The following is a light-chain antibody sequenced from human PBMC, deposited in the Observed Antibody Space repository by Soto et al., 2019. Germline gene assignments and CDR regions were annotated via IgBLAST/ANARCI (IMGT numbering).Light chain of an antibody. CDR3: QQYDRSPRT. V-gene: IGKV3-20*01. CDR2: GAS. CDR1: QSVSSSY. Sequence: DIVLTQSPGTLSLSPGERATLSCRASQSVSSSYLAWYQQKPGQAPRLLIYGASIRATGIPDRFSGSGSGTDFTLTISRLQPEDFAVYYCQQYDRSPRTFGGGTKVEIK. J-gene: IGKJ4*01.